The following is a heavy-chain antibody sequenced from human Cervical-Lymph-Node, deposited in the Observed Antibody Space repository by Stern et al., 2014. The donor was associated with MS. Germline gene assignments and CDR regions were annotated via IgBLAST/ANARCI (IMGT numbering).Heavy chain of an antibody. Sequence: QVQLQESGPGLVKPSATLSLTCTVSGGSISSYPWSWIRQPPGKGLEWIGAISYSGGTNKNPSLHSRVAISDATAQKQLSLQLRSVTAADTAVYSCAREALAAGGLDYWGQGTLVTVSS. CDR1: GGSISSYP. CDR3: AREALAAGGLDY. D-gene: IGHD2-15*01. J-gene: IGHJ4*02. V-gene: IGHV4-59*01. CDR2: ISYSGGT.